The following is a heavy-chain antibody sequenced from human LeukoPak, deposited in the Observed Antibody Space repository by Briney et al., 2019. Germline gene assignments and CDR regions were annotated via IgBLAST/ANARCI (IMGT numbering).Heavy chain of an antibody. V-gene: IGHV3-21*01. CDR3: AREGQDYYDSSMAFDY. Sequence: GGSLRLSCAASGFTFSSYSMNWVRQAPGKGLEWVSSISSSSSYIYYADSVKGRFTISRDNAKNSLYLQMNSLRAEDTAAYYCAREGQDYYDSSMAFDYWGQGTLVTVSS. J-gene: IGHJ4*02. CDR1: GFTFSSYS. D-gene: IGHD3-22*01. CDR2: ISSSSSYI.